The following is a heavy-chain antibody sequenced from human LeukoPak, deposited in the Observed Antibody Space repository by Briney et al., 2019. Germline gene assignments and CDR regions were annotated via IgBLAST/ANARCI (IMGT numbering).Heavy chain of an antibody. J-gene: IGHJ4*02. V-gene: IGHV3-72*01. Sequence: GGSLRLSCAASGFTFSDHYIAWVRQAPGKGLEWVGRIRNKANSYTTEYAASVKGRFIISRDDSKNSLYLRMNSLKTEDTAVYYCARVGIVGATGYFDNWGQGTLVTVSS. CDR2: IRNKANSYTT. CDR3: ARVGIVGATGYFDN. CDR1: GFTFSDHY. D-gene: IGHD1-26*01.